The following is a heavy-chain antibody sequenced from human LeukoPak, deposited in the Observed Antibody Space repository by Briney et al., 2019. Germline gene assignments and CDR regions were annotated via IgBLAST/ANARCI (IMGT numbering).Heavy chain of an antibody. CDR3: ARVRGSYSADY. J-gene: IGHJ4*02. V-gene: IGHV3-11*01. CDR1: GFTFSDYY. Sequence: PGRSLRLSCAASGFTFSDYYMSWIRQAPGKGLEWVSYISGSGAATYYADSVKGRFTISRDNPKDSLYLQLNSLRAEDTALYYCARVRGSYSADYWGQGTLVTVSS. CDR2: ISGSGAAT. D-gene: IGHD1-26*01.